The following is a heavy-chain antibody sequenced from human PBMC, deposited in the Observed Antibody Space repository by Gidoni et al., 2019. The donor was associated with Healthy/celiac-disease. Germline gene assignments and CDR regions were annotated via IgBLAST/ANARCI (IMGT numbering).Heavy chain of an antibody. CDR2: MHTNSGKT. J-gene: IGHJ5*02. D-gene: IGHD2-21*01. V-gene: IGHV1-8*01. Sequence: QVQLLQSEAGVKKPGPSVKVSGTASGYTFTSYDIDWGRQATEQGLEWMGWMHTNSGKTGDAQKVQGRVIMTRNTSISTAYMELSSLRSEDTAVYYCYVFSNWFDLWGQGTLVTVSS. CDR3: YVFSNWFDL. CDR1: GYTFTSYD.